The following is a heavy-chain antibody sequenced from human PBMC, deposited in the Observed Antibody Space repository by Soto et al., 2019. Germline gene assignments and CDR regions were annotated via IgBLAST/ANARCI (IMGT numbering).Heavy chain of an antibody. D-gene: IGHD2-2*01. V-gene: IGHV4-31*03. CDR1: GDSLSSGGYY. J-gene: IGHJ4*02. CDR3: ATLPATSDFDY. Sequence: SETLALTCTVSGDSLSSGGYYWAWIRHLPGKGLEWIGYIYYTGSTYYNPSLKSRVTISVDTSKNQFSLKLSSVTAADTAVYYCATLPATSDFDYWGQGTLVTVSS. CDR2: IYYTGST.